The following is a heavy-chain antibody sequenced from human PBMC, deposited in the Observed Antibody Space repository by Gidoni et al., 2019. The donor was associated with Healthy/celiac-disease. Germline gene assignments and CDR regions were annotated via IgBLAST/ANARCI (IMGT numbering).Heavy chain of an antibody. V-gene: IGHV4-34*01. CDR1: GGSFSVYY. D-gene: IGHD2-2*01. Sequence: QVQLQQWGAGLLKPSETLSITCAAYGGSFSVYYLSWNSQPPWKGSEWLGEINHSGSTKYNPSLKRRVTISVDTSKNQFSLKLSSVNAADTAVYYCARGRTRYCSSTSCYVDYYYYYMDVWGKGTTVTVSS. J-gene: IGHJ6*03. CDR2: INHSGST. CDR3: ARGRTRYCSSTSCYVDYYYYYMDV.